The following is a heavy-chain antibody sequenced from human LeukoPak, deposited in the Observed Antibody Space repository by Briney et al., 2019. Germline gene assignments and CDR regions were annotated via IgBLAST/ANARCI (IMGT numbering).Heavy chain of an antibody. J-gene: IGHJ5*02. CDR2: IYHSGGT. D-gene: IGHD6-19*01. CDR3: ALIPRGIAVPGTDL. Sequence: PSETLSLTCAVSGASISSSNWWSWARQPPGRGLEWIGEIYHSGGTNYTPSLKSRVTTSIDRSKNQFSLKLSSVTAADTAVYYCALIPRGIAVPGTDLWGQGTLVTVSS. CDR1: GASISSSNW. V-gene: IGHV4-4*02.